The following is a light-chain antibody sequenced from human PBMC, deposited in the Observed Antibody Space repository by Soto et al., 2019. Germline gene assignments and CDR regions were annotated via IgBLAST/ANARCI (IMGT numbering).Light chain of an antibody. CDR2: DAS. Sequence: EIVLTQSPATRFLSPGERATLSCRASQSVSSYLAWYQQKPGQAPRLLIYDASNRATGIPARFSGSGSGTEFTLTISSLKYEDFAVYYCQQRRSWPRAFGQGTKVDIK. V-gene: IGKV3-11*01. CDR1: QSVSSY. J-gene: IGKJ1*01. CDR3: QQRRSWPRA.